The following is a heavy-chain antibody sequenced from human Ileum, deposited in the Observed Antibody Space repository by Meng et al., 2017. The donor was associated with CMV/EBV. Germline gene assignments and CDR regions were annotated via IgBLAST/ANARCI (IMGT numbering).Heavy chain of an antibody. CDR2: MWHTGVT. D-gene: IGHD5-18*01. Sequence: QLQPQESGSGRVKPSQTQSLTYAVSGGSISGGGYSWTWIRQPPGKGLEWVGYMWHTGVTYYNPSLKSRVTISVDRSKNQFSMNLNSVTAADTAVYYCARGSGYTYGYDYWGQGTLVTVSS. J-gene: IGHJ4*02. CDR1: GGSISGGGYS. V-gene: IGHV4-30-2*01. CDR3: ARGSGYTYGYDY.